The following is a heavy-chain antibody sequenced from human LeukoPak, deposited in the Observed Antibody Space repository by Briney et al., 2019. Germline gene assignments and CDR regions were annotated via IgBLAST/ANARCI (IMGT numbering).Heavy chain of an antibody. Sequence: ASVKVSCKASGYTFTSYGISWVRQAPGQGLEWMGWISAYNGNTNYAQKLQGRVTMTTDTSTSTAYMELRSLRSDDTAVYYCARANVFYDILTGFSVNWFDPWGQGTLVTVSS. CDR1: GYTFTSYG. CDR2: ISAYNGNT. V-gene: IGHV1-18*01. D-gene: IGHD3-9*01. CDR3: ARANVFYDILTGFSVNWFDP. J-gene: IGHJ5*02.